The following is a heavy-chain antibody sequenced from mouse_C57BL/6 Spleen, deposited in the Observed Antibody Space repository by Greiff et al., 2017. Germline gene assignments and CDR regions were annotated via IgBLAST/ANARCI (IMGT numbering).Heavy chain of an antibody. CDR1: GYTFTSYW. V-gene: IGHV1-50*01. Sequence: QVQLQQPGAELVKPGASVKLSCKASGYTFTSYWMQWVKQRPGQGLEWIGEIDPSDSYTNYNQKFKGKATLTVDTSSSTAYMQLSSLTSEDSAVYYCASHYWGQGTTLTVSS. CDR2: IDPSDSYT. CDR3: ASHY. J-gene: IGHJ2*01.